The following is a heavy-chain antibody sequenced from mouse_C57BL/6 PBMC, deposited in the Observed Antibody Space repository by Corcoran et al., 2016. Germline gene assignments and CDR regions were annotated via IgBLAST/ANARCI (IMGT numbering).Heavy chain of an antibody. V-gene: IGHV1-18*01. J-gene: IGHJ1*03. Sequence: EVQLQQSGPELVKPGASVKIPCKASGYTFTDYNMDWVKQSHGKSLEWIGDINPNNGGTIYNQKFKGKATLTVDKSSSTAYMELRSLTSEDTAVYYCARSRGYYGGYFDVWGTGTTVTVSS. CDR3: ARSRGYYGGYFDV. D-gene: IGHD1-1*01. CDR1: GYTFTDYN. CDR2: INPNNGGT.